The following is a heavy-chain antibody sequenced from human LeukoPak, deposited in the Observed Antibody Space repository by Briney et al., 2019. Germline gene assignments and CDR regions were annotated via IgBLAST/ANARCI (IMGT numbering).Heavy chain of an antibody. CDR1: GFTFSSYA. D-gene: IGHD6-13*01. CDR2: ISYDGSNK. CDR3: AKSLHSSSWYRFDP. J-gene: IGHJ5*02. Sequence: GRSLRLSCAASGFTFSSYAMHWVRQAPGKGLEWVAVISYDGSNKYYADSVKGRFTISRDNSKNTLYLQMNSLRAEDTAVYYCAKSLHSSSWYRFDPWGQGTLVTVSS. V-gene: IGHV3-30*07.